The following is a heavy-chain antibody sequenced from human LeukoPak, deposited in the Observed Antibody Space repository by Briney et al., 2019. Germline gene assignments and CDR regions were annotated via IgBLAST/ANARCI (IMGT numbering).Heavy chain of an antibody. J-gene: IGHJ5*02. Sequence: PSETLSLTCTVSGGSISSYYWSWIRQPAGKGLEWIGRIYTSGSTNYNPSLKSRVTMSVDTPKNQFSLKLSSVTAADTAVYYCARDYGYSYGYSRANWFDPWGQGTLVTVSS. CDR1: GGSISSYY. CDR3: ARDYGYSYGYSRANWFDP. CDR2: IYTSGST. V-gene: IGHV4-4*07. D-gene: IGHD5-18*01.